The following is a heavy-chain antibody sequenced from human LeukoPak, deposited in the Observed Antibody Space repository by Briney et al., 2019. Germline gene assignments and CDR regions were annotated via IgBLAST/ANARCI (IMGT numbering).Heavy chain of an antibody. Sequence: GSSVKVSCKASGGTFSSYASSWVRQAPGQGLEWMGGIIPIFGTANYAQKFQGRVTITTDESTSTAYMELSSLRSEDTAVYYCARGWDSSSSFDYWGQGTLVTVSS. CDR3: ARGWDSSSSFDY. CDR2: IIPIFGTA. CDR1: GGTFSSYA. J-gene: IGHJ4*02. D-gene: IGHD6-6*01. V-gene: IGHV1-69*05.